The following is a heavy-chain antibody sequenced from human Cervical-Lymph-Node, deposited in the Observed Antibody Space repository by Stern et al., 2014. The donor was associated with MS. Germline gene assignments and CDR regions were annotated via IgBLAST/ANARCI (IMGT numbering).Heavy chain of an antibody. CDR1: GYTFTSYG. CDR2: ISAYNGNT. J-gene: IGHJ3*02. V-gene: IGHV1-18*01. Sequence: QEQLVQSGAEVKKPGASEKDSCQASGYTFTSYGISWERQAPGQGLAWMGWISAYNGNTNYAQKLQGRVPMTTDTSTSTAYMELRSLRSDDTAVYYCARGLLGSENAFDIWGQGTMVTVSS. CDR3: ARGLLGSENAFDI. D-gene: IGHD2-15*01.